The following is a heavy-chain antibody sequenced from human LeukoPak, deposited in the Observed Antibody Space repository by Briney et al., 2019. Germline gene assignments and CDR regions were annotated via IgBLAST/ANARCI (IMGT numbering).Heavy chain of an antibody. D-gene: IGHD2-21*02. CDR2: ISSSSSYI. CDR1: GFTFSSYS. Sequence: GGSLRLSCAASGFTFSSYSMNWVRQAPGKGLEWVSSISSSSSYIYYADSVKGRFTISRDNSKNTLYLQMNSLRAEDTAVYYCARDMHIVVVTAIWYFDYWGQGTLVTVSS. CDR3: ARDMHIVVVTAIWYFDY. J-gene: IGHJ4*02. V-gene: IGHV3-21*01.